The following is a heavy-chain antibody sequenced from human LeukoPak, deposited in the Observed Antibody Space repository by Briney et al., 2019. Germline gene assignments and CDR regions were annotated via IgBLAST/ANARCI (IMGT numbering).Heavy chain of an antibody. Sequence: GGSMRLSCVASGFAFSRYGMRWVIQAPGEGLEWVSSITGSPSTTYYADSVKGRFTISRDNSKNALYLQMNSLRADDTAIYYCVRAEADYWGRGTLVTVSS. J-gene: IGHJ4*02. CDR1: GFAFSRYG. V-gene: IGHV3-23*01. CDR3: VRAEADY. CDR2: ITGSPSTT.